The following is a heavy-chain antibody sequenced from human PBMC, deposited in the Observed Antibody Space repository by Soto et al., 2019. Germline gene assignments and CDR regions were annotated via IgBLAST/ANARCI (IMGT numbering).Heavy chain of an antibody. CDR1: GGSISSGGYY. Sequence: SETLSLTCTVSGGSISSGGYYWSWIRQHPGKGLEWIGYIYYSDSYTNYSPSFQGHVTISADKSISTAYLQWSSLKASDTAMYYCARLRAAAGPKFPDYWGQGTLVTVSS. CDR3: ARLRAAAGPKFPDY. D-gene: IGHD6-13*01. V-gene: IGHV4-31*01. CDR2: IYYSDSYT. J-gene: IGHJ4*02.